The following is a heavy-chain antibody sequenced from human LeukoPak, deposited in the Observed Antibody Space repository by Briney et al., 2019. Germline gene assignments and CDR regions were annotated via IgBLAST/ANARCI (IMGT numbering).Heavy chain of an antibody. Sequence: PGGSLRLSCAVSGFTFSSYWMGWVRQAPGKGLEWVANIKQDGSEKYYVDSVKGRFTISRDNAKNSLYLQMNSLRAEDTAVYYCARMDGGILLFSDAFDIWGQGTMVTVSS. CDR1: GFTFSSYW. CDR2: IKQDGSEK. V-gene: IGHV3-7*01. J-gene: IGHJ3*02. CDR3: ARMDGGILLFSDAFDI. D-gene: IGHD2-21*02.